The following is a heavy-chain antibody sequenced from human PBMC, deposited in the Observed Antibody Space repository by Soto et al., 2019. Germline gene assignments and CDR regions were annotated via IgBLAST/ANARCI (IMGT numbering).Heavy chain of an antibody. V-gene: IGHV1-69*01. Sequence: SVTVSCTASGGTFSSYAISWVRQAPGQGLEWRGGIIPIFGTANYSQKFQGGVTITADESTSTAYMELSSLRCEDTAVYYCAKILPNSRGGPHAFDIGAKGT. D-gene: IGHD6-19*01. J-gene: IGHJ3*02. CDR1: GGTFSSYA. CDR3: AKILPNSRGGPHAFDI. CDR2: IIPIFGTA.